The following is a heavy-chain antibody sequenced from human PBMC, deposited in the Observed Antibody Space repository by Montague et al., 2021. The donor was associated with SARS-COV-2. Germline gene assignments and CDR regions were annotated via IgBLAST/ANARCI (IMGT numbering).Heavy chain of an antibody. V-gene: IGHV4-4*02. D-gene: IGHD6-19*01. Sequence: SETLSLTCAVSGASIVNTDCWSWVRQPPGKGLEWIGEIYDTASTNYNPSLKSRVTMSVDKFSNQVSLQLKYLTAADTAVYFCMRAGGYVNRPPVWGRGALVIVSS. CDR1: GASIVNTDC. CDR3: MRAGGYVNRPPV. CDR2: IYDTAST. J-gene: IGHJ4*02.